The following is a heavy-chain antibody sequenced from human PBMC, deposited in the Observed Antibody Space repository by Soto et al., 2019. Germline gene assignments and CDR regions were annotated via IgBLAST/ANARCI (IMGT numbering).Heavy chain of an antibody. CDR3: ARALTTVTKRHYFDY. J-gene: IGHJ4*02. D-gene: IGHD4-17*01. V-gene: IGHV1-18*01. CDR1: GYTFTSYG. Sequence: ASVKDSCKASGYTFTSYGISWVRQAPGQGLEWMGWISAYNGNTNYAQKLQGRVTMTTDTSTSTAYMELRSLRSDDTAVYYCARALTTVTKRHYFDYWGQGTLVTVSS. CDR2: ISAYNGNT.